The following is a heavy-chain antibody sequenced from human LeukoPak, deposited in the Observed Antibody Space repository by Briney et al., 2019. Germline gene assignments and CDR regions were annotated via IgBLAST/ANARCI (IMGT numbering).Heavy chain of an antibody. CDR3: AREPGIAAADRGGWFDP. CDR1: GFTFSSYE. CDR2: ISSSGSTI. Sequence: GGSLRLSCAASGFTFSSYEMNWVRQAPGKGLEWVSYISSSGSTIYYADSVKGRFTISRDNAKNSLYLQMNSLRAEDTAVYYCAREPGIAAADRGGWFDPWGQGTLVTVSS. V-gene: IGHV3-48*03. J-gene: IGHJ5*02. D-gene: IGHD6-13*01.